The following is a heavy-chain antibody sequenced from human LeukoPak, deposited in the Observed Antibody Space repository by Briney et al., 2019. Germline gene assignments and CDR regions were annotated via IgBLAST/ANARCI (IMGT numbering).Heavy chain of an antibody. CDR2: IYYSGST. V-gene: IGHV4-39*07. Sequence: PSETLSLTCTVSGGSISSSSYYWGWIRQPPGRGLGWIGSIYYSGSTYYNPSLKSRVTISVDTSKNQFSLKLSSVTAADTAVYYCARVLGSYAIDYWGQGTLVTVSS. CDR1: GGSISSSSYY. J-gene: IGHJ4*02. D-gene: IGHD5-18*01. CDR3: ARVLGSYAIDY.